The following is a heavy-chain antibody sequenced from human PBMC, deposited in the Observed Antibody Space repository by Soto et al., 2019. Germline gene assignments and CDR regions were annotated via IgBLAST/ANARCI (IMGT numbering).Heavy chain of an antibody. Sequence: GGSLRLSCAASGFTFSSYAMHWVRQAPGKGLEWVAVISYDGSNKYYADSVKGRFTISRDNSKNTLYLQMNSLRAEDTAVYYCARDGPSYYDFWSGYYTGGALHFDYWGQGTLVTVSS. D-gene: IGHD3-3*01. CDR2: ISYDGSNK. J-gene: IGHJ4*02. CDR3: ARDGPSYYDFWSGYYTGGALHFDY. V-gene: IGHV3-30-3*01. CDR1: GFTFSSYA.